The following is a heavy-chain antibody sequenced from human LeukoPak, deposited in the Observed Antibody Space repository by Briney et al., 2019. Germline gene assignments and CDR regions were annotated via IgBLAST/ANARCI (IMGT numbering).Heavy chain of an antibody. Sequence: SETLSLTCTVSGGSISSYYWSWIRQPPGKGLEWIGYIYYSGSTNYNPSLKSRVTISVDTSKNQFSLKLSSVTAADTAVYYCARDRGKGATFDYWGQGTLVTVSS. CDR1: GGSISSYY. D-gene: IGHD1-26*01. CDR2: IYYSGST. J-gene: IGHJ4*02. V-gene: IGHV4-59*12. CDR3: ARDRGKGATFDY.